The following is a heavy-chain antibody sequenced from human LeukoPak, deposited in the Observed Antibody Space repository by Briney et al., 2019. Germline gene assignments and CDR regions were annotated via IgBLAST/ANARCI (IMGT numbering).Heavy chain of an antibody. CDR1: GFTFSSYG. Sequence: GRSLRLSCAASGFTFSSYGMQWVRQAPGKGLEWVAVISYGGSNKYYADSVKGRFTISRDNSKNTLYLQMNSLRAEDTAVYYCAKEMSKGYSSSWGYYYYGMDVWGQGTTVTVSS. CDR3: AKEMSKGYSSSWGYYYYGMDV. V-gene: IGHV3-30*18. D-gene: IGHD6-13*01. J-gene: IGHJ6*02. CDR2: ISYGGSNK.